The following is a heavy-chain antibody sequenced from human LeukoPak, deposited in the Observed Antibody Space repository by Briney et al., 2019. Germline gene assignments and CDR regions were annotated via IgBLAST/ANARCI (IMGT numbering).Heavy chain of an antibody. CDR3: ARDKIVGATHFDY. D-gene: IGHD1-26*01. CDR2: INWNGGRT. J-gene: IGHJ4*02. V-gene: IGHV3-20*04. CDR1: GFTFNDYG. Sequence: GGSLRLSCAASGFTFNDYGMSWVRQAPGKGLEWVSGINWNGGRTGYADSMKGRFIISRDNAKNSLYLQMNSLRAEDTAVYYCARDKIVGATHFDYWGQGTLVTVSS.